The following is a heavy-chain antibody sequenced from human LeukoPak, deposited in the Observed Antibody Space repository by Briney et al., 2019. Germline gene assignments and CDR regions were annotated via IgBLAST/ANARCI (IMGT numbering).Heavy chain of an antibody. CDR3: AILVAMADFDY. Sequence: ASVKVSCKASGYTFTSYYMHWVRQPPGQGLEWMGIINPSGGSTSYAQKFQGRVTMTRDMSTSTVYMELSSLRSEDTAVYYCAILVAMADFDYWGQGTLVTVSS. CDR1: GYTFTSYY. J-gene: IGHJ4*02. CDR2: INPSGGST. D-gene: IGHD5-18*01. V-gene: IGHV1-46*01.